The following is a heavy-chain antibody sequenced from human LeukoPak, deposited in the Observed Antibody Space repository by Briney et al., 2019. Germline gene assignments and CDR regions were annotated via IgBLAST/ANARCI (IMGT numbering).Heavy chain of an antibody. CDR2: ISGSSSYI. CDR1: GFTFSSYS. J-gene: IGHJ3*02. Sequence: KPGGSLRLSCAASGFTFSSYSMNWVRQAPGKGLEWVSSISGSSSYIYYGDSVKGRCTISRDNAKKSLYLQMNSLRAEDTAVYYCARDQGVYYSGGSCTAFDIWGQGTMVTVSS. CDR3: ARDQGVYYSGGSCTAFDI. D-gene: IGHD2-15*01. V-gene: IGHV3-21*01.